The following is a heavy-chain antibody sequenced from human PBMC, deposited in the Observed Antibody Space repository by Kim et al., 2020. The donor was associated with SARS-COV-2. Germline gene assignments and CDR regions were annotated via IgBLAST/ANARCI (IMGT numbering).Heavy chain of an antibody. D-gene: IGHD7-27*01. CDR3: ARYRNWGSYYYYGMDV. Sequence: VKGRFTISRDNAKNSLYLQMNSLRAEDTAVYYCARYRNWGSYYYYGMDVWGQGTTVTVSS. V-gene: IGHV3-21*01. J-gene: IGHJ6*02.